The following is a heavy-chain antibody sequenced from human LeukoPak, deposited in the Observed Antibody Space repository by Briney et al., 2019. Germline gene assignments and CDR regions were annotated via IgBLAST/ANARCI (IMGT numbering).Heavy chain of an antibody. CDR2: INWNGGST. V-gene: IGHV3-20*04. CDR1: GFTFSSYG. CDR3: ARAPLGYYFDY. J-gene: IGHJ4*02. Sequence: GGSLRLSCAASGFTFSSYGMSWVRQAPGKGLEWVSGINWNGGSTGYADSVKGRFTISRDNAKNSLYLQMNSLRAEDTALYYCARAPLGYYFDYWGQGTLVTVSS.